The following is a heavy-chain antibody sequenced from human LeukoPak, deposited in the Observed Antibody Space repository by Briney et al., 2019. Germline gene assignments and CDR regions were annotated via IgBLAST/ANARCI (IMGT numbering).Heavy chain of an antibody. D-gene: IGHD6-19*01. CDR2: INPNSGGT. CDR3: ARMSIAVAGTPFDY. J-gene: IGHJ4*02. CDR1: GYTFTGYY. Sequence: GASVKVSCKASGYTFTGYYMHWVRQAPGQGLEWMGRINPNSGGTNYAQKFQGRVTMTRDTSISTAYMELSRLRPDDTAVYYCARMSIAVAGTPFDYWGQGTLVTVSS. V-gene: IGHV1-2*06.